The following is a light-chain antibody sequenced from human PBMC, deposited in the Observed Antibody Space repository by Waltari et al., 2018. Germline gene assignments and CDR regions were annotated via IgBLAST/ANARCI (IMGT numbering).Light chain of an antibody. V-gene: IGLV2-23*01. CDR1: SDVGHYSL. CDR2: GAT. Sequence: QSALTQPASVSGSPGPSITIPCTSDVGHYSLVSWYQQRPGTAPKLKIYGATKRPSGVSDRFSGSKSVNTASLTISGLQAEDEADYYCCTFTSSGTWVFGGGTKLTVL. J-gene: IGLJ2*01. CDR3: CTFTSSGTWV.